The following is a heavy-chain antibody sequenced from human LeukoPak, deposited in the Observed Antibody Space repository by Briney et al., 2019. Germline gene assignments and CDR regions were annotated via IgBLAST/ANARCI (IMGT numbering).Heavy chain of an antibody. CDR3: ALLSGGYGSGHVYYYMDV. V-gene: IGHV4-39*01. Sequence: SETLSLTCTVSGGSISSSSYYWGWIRQPPGKGLEWIGSIYYSGSTYYNPSLKSRVTISVDTSKNQFSLKLSSVTAADTAVYYCALLSGGYGSGHVYYYMDVWGKGTTVTVSS. J-gene: IGHJ6*03. D-gene: IGHD5-12*01. CDR2: IYYSGST. CDR1: GGSISSSSYY.